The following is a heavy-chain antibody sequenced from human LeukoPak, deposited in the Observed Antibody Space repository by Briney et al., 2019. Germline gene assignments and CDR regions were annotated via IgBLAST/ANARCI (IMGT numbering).Heavy chain of an antibody. Sequence: GGSLRLSCAASGFTVSSNYMSWVRQAPGKGLEWVSVIYSGGSTYYADSVKGRFTISRDNSKNTLYLQMNSLRAGDTAVYYCARVGGSYYFDYWGQGTLVTVSS. CDR1: GFTVSSNY. V-gene: IGHV3-66*01. CDR2: IYSGGST. D-gene: IGHD1-26*01. CDR3: ARVGGSYYFDY. J-gene: IGHJ4*02.